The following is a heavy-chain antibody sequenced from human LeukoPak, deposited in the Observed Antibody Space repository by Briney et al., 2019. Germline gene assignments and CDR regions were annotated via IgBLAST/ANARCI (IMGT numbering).Heavy chain of an antibody. CDR1: GGSISNYY. CDR2: IYYSGTT. D-gene: IGHD3-22*01. J-gene: IGHJ6*03. CDR3: ARDLSTMIVESYYMDV. V-gene: IGHV4-59*12. Sequence: ASETLSLTCTVSGGSISNYYWNWIRQPPGKGLEWIGYIYYSGTTNYNPSLKSRVTMSVNTSKNQFSLKLSSVTAADTAVYYCARDLSTMIVESYYMDVWGKGTTVTVSS.